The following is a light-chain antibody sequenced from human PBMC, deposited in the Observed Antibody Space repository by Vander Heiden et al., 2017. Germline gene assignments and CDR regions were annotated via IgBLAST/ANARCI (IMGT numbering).Light chain of an antibody. J-gene: IGKJ4*01. CDR1: QSLLHSNGYDY. CDR3: MQNLQTPLT. CDR2: LGY. Sequence: DIVMTQSPLSLPVTPGEPASISCRSGQSLLHSNGYDYLDWYLQKPGQSPQLLIYLGYYRASGVPDRFSGSGSGTDFTLKISRVEAEDVGVYYCMQNLQTPLTFGGGTKVEIK. V-gene: IGKV2-28*01.